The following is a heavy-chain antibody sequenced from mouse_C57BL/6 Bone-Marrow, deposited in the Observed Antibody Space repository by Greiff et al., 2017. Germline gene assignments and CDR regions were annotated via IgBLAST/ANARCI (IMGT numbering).Heavy chain of an antibody. J-gene: IGHJ2*01. CDR2: IDPEIGDT. V-gene: IGHV14-4*01. Sequence: VQLKESGAELVRPGASVKLSCTASGFNIKDDYIHWVKQRPEQGLEWIGWIDPEIGDTEYASKFQGKATITSDTSSNTAYLQLSSLPSEDTAVYYCSSFDGNYFDSWGQGAPLT. CDR3: SSFDGNYFDS. CDR1: GFNIKDDY. D-gene: IGHD2-3*01.